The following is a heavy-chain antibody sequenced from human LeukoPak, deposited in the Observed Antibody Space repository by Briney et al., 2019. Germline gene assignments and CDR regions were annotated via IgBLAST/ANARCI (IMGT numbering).Heavy chain of an antibody. D-gene: IGHD1-26*01. J-gene: IGHJ4*02. CDR3: ARVIVGATTYGF. V-gene: IGHV1-2*02. CDR1: GYTFTGYF. CDR2: INPDTDDA. Sequence: ASVKVSCETSGYTFTGYFMHWVRQAPGQGLEWMGWINPDTDDALYAQKFQGRVTITRDTSINTVYMELSRLRSDDTAIYYCARVIVGATTYGFWGQGTLVTVSS.